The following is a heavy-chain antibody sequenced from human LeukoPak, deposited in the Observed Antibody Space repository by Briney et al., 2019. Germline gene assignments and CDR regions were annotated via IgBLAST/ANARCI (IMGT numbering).Heavy chain of an antibody. CDR2: ISSHSDYI. CDR1: GFTFSSYS. Sequence: GGSLRLSCAASGFTFSSYSMNWVHQAPGKGLDWVSSISSHSDYIIYSDSVKGRVTISRDNAKNSLYLQMNSLRAEDTAVYYCARETEMANLDYWGQGTLVTVSS. D-gene: IGHD5-24*01. CDR3: ARETEMANLDY. J-gene: IGHJ4*02. V-gene: IGHV3-21*01.